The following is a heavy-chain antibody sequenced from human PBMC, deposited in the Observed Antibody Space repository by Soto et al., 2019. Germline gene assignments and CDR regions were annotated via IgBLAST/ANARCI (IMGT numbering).Heavy chain of an antibody. V-gene: IGHV3-49*04. CDR2: IRGKAYGGTP. D-gene: IGHD6-13*01. Sequence: GGSRRRSCTTSGFSFDDYGMNWVRQAPGKGLEWVGFIRGKAYGGTPEYAASAKGRFTISVDDSKNIAYLQMNSLKTEDTAVYFCTRSATVTTGYYFDSWGQGTLVTVSS. CDR3: TRSATVTTGYYFDS. J-gene: IGHJ4*02. CDR1: GFSFDDYG.